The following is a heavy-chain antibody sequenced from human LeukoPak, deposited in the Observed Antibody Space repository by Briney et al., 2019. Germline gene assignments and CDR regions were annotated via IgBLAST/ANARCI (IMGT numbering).Heavy chain of an antibody. CDR1: GYTFTGYY. CDR2: INPNSGGT. Sequence: ASVKVSCKASGYTFTGYYMHWVRQAPGQGLELMGWINPNSGGTNYAQKFQGRVTMTRDTSISTAYMELSRLRSDDTAVYYCARGELTWTYRYFDLWGRGTLVTVSS. J-gene: IGHJ2*01. CDR3: ARGELTWTYRYFDL. V-gene: IGHV1-2*02. D-gene: IGHD1-26*01.